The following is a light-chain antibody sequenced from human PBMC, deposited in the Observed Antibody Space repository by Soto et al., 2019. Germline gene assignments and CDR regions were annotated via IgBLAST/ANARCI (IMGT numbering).Light chain of an antibody. V-gene: IGKV3-15*01. CDR2: GAS. CDR3: QQYNNWPLYT. Sequence: EIVMTQSPATLSLSPGERATLSCRASQSVSSNLAWYQQKPGQAPRRLIYGASTRATGIPARFSGSGSGTEFTLTLSSLQSEDFAVYYCQQYNNWPLYTFGQGTKVDIK. J-gene: IGKJ2*01. CDR1: QSVSSN.